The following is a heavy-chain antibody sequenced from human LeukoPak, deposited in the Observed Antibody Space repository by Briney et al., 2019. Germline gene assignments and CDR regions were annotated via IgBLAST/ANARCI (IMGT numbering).Heavy chain of an antibody. J-gene: IGHJ5*02. D-gene: IGHD3-22*01. Sequence: SETLSLTCTVSGYSISTGYYWDWIRQPPGKGLEWIGTFYHGGSTYYNPSLKSRVTISVDTSKNQFSLNLTSVTAADTAVYYCARVEYYYDSSGFYDWFDPWGQGTLVTVSS. CDR2: FYHGGST. CDR3: ARVEYYYDSSGFYDWFDP. CDR1: GYSISTGYY. V-gene: IGHV4-38-2*02.